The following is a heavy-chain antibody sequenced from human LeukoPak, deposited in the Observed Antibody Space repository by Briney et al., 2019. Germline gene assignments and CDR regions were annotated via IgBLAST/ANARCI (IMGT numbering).Heavy chain of an antibody. V-gene: IGHV4-59*01. CDR1: GGSFSGYY. Sequence: PSETLSLTCAVYGGSFSGYYWSWIRQPPGKGLEWIGYIYYSGSTNYNPSLKSRVTISVDTSKNQFSLKLSSVTAADTAVYYCARGRATADYWGQGTLVTVSS. CDR2: IYYSGST. CDR3: ARGRATADY. D-gene: IGHD2-21*02. J-gene: IGHJ4*02.